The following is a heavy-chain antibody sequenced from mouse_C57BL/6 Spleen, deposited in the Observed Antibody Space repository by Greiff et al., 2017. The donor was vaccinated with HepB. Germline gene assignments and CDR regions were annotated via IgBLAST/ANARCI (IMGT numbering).Heavy chain of an antibody. Sequence: VQLQQSGAELVRPGTSVKLSCKASGYTFTSYWMHWVKQRPGQGLAWTGVIDPSDSYTNYNQKFKGKATLTVDTSSSTAYMQLSSLTSEDSPVLYCGRGETVVDYWSKGTTLTVAS. D-gene: IGHD1-1*01. J-gene: IGHJ2*01. CDR3: GRGETVVDY. CDR1: GYTFTSYW. CDR2: IDPSDSYT. V-gene: IGHV1-59*01.